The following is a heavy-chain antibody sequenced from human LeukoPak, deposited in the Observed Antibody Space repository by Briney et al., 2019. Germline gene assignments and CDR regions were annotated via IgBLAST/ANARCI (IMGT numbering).Heavy chain of an antibody. J-gene: IGHJ4*02. CDR2: INPDGSIT. CDR3: IKALGSPYYN. Sequence: GALRLSCAASGFTFSANWMHWVRQAPGKGLVWVSRINPDGSITNYADSVKGRFTISRDNAKNTVYLQMNSLRVDDTAVYYCIKALGSPYYNWGQGTLLTVSS. CDR1: GFTFSANW. V-gene: IGHV3-74*01. D-gene: IGHD3-10*01.